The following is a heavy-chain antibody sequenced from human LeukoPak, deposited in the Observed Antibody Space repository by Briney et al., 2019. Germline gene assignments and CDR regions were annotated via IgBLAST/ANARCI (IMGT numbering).Heavy chain of an antibody. J-gene: IGHJ6*03. CDR2: IYTSGST. V-gene: IGHV4-59*10. D-gene: IGHD6-13*01. CDR1: GGSFSSYY. Sequence: SETLSLTCAVYGGSFSSYYWSWIRQPAGKGLERIGHIYTSGSTNYNPSLKSRVTMSVDTSKNQFSLKLSSVTAADTAVYYCARGYSSSWTYYYMDVWGKGTTVTVSS. CDR3: ARGYSSSWTYYYMDV.